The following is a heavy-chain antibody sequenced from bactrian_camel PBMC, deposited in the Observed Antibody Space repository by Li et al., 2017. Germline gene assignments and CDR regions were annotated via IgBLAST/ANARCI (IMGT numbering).Heavy chain of an antibody. CDR1: GFTFSRIG. J-gene: IGHJ4*01. CDR3: AANAWALDR. Sequence: VQLVESGGGSVQPGGSLRLSCAASGFTFSRIGMSWVRQAPGKGSGWVAGISMDAGRSYYSDSVKGRFTISRDNAKDAVYLQMNSLKPDDTAMYYCAANAWALDRWGQGTQVTVS. V-gene: IGHV3S40*01. CDR2: ISMDAGRS.